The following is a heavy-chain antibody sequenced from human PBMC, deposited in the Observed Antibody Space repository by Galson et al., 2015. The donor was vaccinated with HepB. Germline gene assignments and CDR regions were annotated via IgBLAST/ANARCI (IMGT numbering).Heavy chain of an antibody. V-gene: IGHV4-34*01. Sequence: SETLSLTCVVSGGSLGGHYWSWIRQSPGKGLQWLGEVNHGGTTKYNPSLQSRITVSIDTPKNLSSLTLKSVTAADTALYYCARSRSGMYRLIYFDSWGQGTLVTVSS. CDR1: GGSLGGHY. CDR2: VNHGGTT. D-gene: IGHD1-26*01. CDR3: ARSRSGMYRLIYFDS. J-gene: IGHJ4*02.